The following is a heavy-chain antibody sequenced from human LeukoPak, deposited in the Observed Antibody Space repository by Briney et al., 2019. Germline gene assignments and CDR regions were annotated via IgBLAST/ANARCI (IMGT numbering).Heavy chain of an antibody. D-gene: IGHD6-19*01. V-gene: IGHV3-7*05. Sequence: GGSLRLSCVVSGFSFSSSWMGWVRQTPGRGLEWVATIKPDGSEKYYVDSLKGRFSISRDNAKNSLYLRLNSLRADDTAVYYCARADGVAVAGTVDYWGQGTLVTVSS. CDR2: IKPDGSEK. CDR3: ARADGVAVAGTVDY. J-gene: IGHJ4*02. CDR1: GFSFSSSW.